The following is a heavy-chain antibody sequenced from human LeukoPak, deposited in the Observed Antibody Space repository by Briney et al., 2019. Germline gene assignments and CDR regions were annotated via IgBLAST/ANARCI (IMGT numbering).Heavy chain of an antibody. J-gene: IGHJ4*02. CDR1: GGSFSGYY. Sequence: SETLSLTCAVYGGSFSGYYWSWIRQPPGKGLEWIGEINHSGSTNYNLSLKSRVTISVDTSKNQFSLKLSSVTAADMAVYYCAGGEVVTALDYWGQGTLVTVSS. CDR2: INHSGST. D-gene: IGHD2-21*02. CDR3: AGGEVVTALDY. V-gene: IGHV4-34*01.